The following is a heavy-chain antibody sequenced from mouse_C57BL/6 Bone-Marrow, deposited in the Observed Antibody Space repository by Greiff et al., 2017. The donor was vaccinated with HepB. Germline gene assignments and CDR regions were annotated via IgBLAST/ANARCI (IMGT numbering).Heavy chain of an antibody. CDR1: GYSFTGYY. D-gene: IGHD1-1*01. CDR2: INPSTGGT. CDR3: ARITTVVATDYFDY. Sequence: VQLQQSGPELVKPGASVKISCKASGYSFTGYYMNWVKQSPEKSLEWIGEINPSTGGTTYNQKFKAKATLTVDKSSSTAYMQLKSLTSEDSAVYYCARITTVVATDYFDYWGQGTTLTVSS. V-gene: IGHV1-42*01. J-gene: IGHJ2*01.